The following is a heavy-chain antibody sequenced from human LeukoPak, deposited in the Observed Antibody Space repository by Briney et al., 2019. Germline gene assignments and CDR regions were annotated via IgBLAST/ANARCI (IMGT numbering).Heavy chain of an antibody. CDR1: GYSFTSYW. J-gene: IGHJ4*02. Sequence: GESLKISCKGSGYSFTSYWIGWVRQMPGKGLEWMGIIYPGDSDTRYSPSFQGQVTISADKSISTAYLQWSSLKASDTAMYYCARSIWFGELLEYYFDYWGQGTLVTVSS. CDR3: ARSIWFGELLEYYFDY. CDR2: IYPGDSDT. D-gene: IGHD3-10*01. V-gene: IGHV5-51*01.